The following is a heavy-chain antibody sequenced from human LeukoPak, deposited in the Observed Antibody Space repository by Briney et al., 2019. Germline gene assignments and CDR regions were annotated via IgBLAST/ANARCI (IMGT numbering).Heavy chain of an antibody. J-gene: IGHJ4*02. CDR3: ARGRVATIKVLYYFDY. Sequence: SETLSLTCTVSGGSISSYYWSWIRQPPGKGLEWIGYIYYSGSTNYNPSLKSRVTISVDTSKNQFSLKLSSVTAADTAVYYCARGRVATIKVLYYFDYWGQGTLVTVSS. CDR2: IYYSGST. D-gene: IGHD5-12*01. V-gene: IGHV4-59*01. CDR1: GGSISSYY.